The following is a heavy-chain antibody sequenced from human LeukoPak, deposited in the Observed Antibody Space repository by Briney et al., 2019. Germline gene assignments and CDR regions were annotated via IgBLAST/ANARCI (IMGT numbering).Heavy chain of an antibody. CDR2: IYDGGIT. D-gene: IGHD1-26*01. J-gene: IGHJ4*02. CDR1: GFIMSNNY. V-gene: IGHV3-66*01. Sequence: GGSLRLSCAASGFIMSNNYMSWVRQAPGKGPEWVSVIYDGGITYYTDSVKGRFTISRDDSTNTLHLQMNSLRVDDTAVYYCARGSGSYSRGGEHFDYWGQGTLVTVSS. CDR3: ARGSGSYSRGGEHFDY.